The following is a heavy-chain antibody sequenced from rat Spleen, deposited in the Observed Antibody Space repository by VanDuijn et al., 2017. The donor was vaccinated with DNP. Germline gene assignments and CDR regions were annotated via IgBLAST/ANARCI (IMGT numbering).Heavy chain of an antibody. CDR2: ISYHGGST. Sequence: ELQLVESGGGLVQPGRSLKLACAASGFTFSNYYMAWVRQAPTEGLECVAYISYHGGSTYYGDSVKGRFTISRDNAKSNLYLQMNSLRSEDMATYYCARWGGDYFDYWGQGVMVTVSS. V-gene: IGHV5-22*01. CDR3: ARWGGDYFDY. CDR1: GFTFSNYY. J-gene: IGHJ2*01.